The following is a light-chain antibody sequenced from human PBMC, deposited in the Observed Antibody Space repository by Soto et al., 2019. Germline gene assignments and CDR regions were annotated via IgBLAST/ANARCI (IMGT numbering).Light chain of an antibody. CDR3: QQYGHSPWT. V-gene: IGKV3-20*01. CDR2: GSS. Sequence: EILLTQSPGTLSLSPGERATLSCRASESVVSSYVAWYQQTPGQAPRLLIYGSSNRATGIPDRFSVSGSGTDFTLTISRLAPEDFAVYYCQQYGHSPWTFGQGTKVDIK. J-gene: IGKJ1*01. CDR1: ESVVSSY.